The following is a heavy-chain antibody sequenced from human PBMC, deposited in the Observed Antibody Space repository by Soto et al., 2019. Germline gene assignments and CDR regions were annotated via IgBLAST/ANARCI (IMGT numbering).Heavy chain of an antibody. Sequence: SGTLALTCTVSGGCVSIYYWSWIRQPPGKGLEWIGYIYYSGGTNYNPSLKSRVTISVDTSKNQFSLKLSSVTAADTAVYYCARGAYYDFWSGYTPALNYYCYGMDVWGQGTTVTVSS. CDR2: IYYSGGT. V-gene: IGHV4-59*02. CDR1: GGCVSIYY. J-gene: IGHJ6*02. D-gene: IGHD3-3*01. CDR3: ARGAYYDFWSGYTPALNYYCYGMDV.